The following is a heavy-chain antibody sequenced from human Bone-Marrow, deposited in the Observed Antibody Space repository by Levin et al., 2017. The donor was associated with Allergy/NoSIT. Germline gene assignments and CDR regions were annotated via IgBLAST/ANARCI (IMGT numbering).Heavy chain of an antibody. Sequence: GASVKVSCKVSGYSLSDVAVHWVRQAPGKGLEWMGGLDPEVDETIYAQKFQGRVTMTEDTSTDTAYMELSSLTSDDTAVYYCATVGSTADGIDWFDPWGQGTLVTVSS. J-gene: IGHJ5*02. CDR1: GYSLSDVA. CDR3: ATVGSTADGIDWFDP. D-gene: IGHD2-2*01. CDR2: LDPEVDET. V-gene: IGHV1-24*01.